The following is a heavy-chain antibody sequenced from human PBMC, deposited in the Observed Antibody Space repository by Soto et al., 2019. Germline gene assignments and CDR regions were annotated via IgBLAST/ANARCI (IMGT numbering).Heavy chain of an antibody. CDR2: MYNTWST. D-gene: IGHD2-21*02. V-gene: IGHV4-59*01. J-gene: IGHJ6*02. CDR1: GGSISRYY. CDR3: ARDLWGYCGADCYPLDV. Sequence: QVRLQESGPGLVKPSETLSLTCTVSGGSISRYYWSWIRQPPGKGLEWIGYMYNTWSTIYNPSLKSRVTISVDTSKTQFSLKLNSVTAADTAVYYCARDLWGYCGADCYPLDVWGQGTTVTVSS.